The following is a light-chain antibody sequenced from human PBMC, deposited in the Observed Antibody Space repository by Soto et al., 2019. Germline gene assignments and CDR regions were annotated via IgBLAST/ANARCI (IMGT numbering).Light chain of an antibody. CDR3: QHYGSSSSWT. J-gene: IGKJ1*01. Sequence: TVLTQFPGSLSLSPGERATLSYRASQSISNNYLAWYQQKPGQAPRLLIYGASSRATGIPDRFSGSGSGTDFTLTISRLETEDFAVYFCQHYGSSSSWTFGQGTKVEVK. CDR1: QSISNNY. V-gene: IGKV3-20*01. CDR2: GAS.